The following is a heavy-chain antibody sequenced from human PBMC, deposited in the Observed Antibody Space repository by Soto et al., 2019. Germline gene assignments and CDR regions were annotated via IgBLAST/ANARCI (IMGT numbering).Heavy chain of an antibody. CDR3: AHRRGDVLRFLEWLLLGGYFDY. J-gene: IGHJ4*02. CDR2: IYWDDDK. Sequence: QITLKESGPTLVKPTQTLTLTCTFSGFSLSTSGVGVGWIRQPPGKALEWLALIYWDDDKRYSPSLKSRLTITKDTSKNQVVLTMTNMDPVDTATYYCAHRRGDVLRFLEWLLLGGYFDYWGQGTLVTVSS. D-gene: IGHD3-3*01. CDR1: GFSLSTSGVG. V-gene: IGHV2-5*02.